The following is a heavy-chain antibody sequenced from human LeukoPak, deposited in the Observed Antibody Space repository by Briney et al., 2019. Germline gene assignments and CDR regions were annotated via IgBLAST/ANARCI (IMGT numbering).Heavy chain of an antibody. V-gene: IGHV4-38-2*02. CDR2: IYHSGST. Sequence: PSETLSLTCTVSGYSISSGYYWGWIRQPPGKGLEWIGSIYHSGSTYYNPSLKSRVTISVDTSKNQFSLKLSSVTAADTAVYYCAKNLAGHFGGFYFDFWGQGTLVTVSS. CDR3: AKNLAGHFGGFYFDF. CDR1: GYSISSGYY. J-gene: IGHJ4*02. D-gene: IGHD2-21*01.